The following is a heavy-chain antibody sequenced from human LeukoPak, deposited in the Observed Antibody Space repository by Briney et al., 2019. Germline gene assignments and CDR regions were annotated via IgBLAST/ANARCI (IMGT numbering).Heavy chain of an antibody. CDR1: GYTFTSYD. CDR3: ATVHQGSGSYCFDY. V-gene: IGHV1-8*01. J-gene: IGHJ4*02. D-gene: IGHD3-10*01. Sequence: ASVKVSCKASGYTFTSYDINWVRQATGQGLEWMGWMNPNSGNTGYAQKFQGRVTMTRNTSIGTAYMELSSLRSEDTAVYYCATVHQGSGSYCFDYWGQGTLVTVSS. CDR2: MNPNSGNT.